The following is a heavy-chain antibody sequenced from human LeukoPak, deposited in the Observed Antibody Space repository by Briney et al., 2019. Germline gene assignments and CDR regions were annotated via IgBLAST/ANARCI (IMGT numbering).Heavy chain of an antibody. D-gene: IGHD6-19*01. CDR1: GGSISSYY. V-gene: IGHV4-59*01. CDR2: IYYSGST. CDR3: ARENSGPDAFDI. Sequence: SETLSLTCTVSGGSISSYYWSWIRQPPGKGLEWIGYIYYSGSTNYNPSLKSRVTISVDTSKNQFSLKLSSVTAADTAVYYRARENSGPDAFDIWGQGTMVTVSS. J-gene: IGHJ3*02.